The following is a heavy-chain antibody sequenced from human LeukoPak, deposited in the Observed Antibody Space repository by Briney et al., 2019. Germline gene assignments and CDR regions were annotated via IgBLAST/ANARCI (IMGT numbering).Heavy chain of an antibody. V-gene: IGHV3-21*01. CDR1: GVTFSSYS. J-gene: IGHJ4*02. CDR3: AGPRGPGIYYFDY. Sequence: PGGSLRLSCAASGVTFSSYSMNWVRQAPGKGLEWVSSISGSGDIIYYTDSEKGRFTISRDNAKNSLYLQMNSLSAEDTALYYCAGPRGPGIYYFDYWGQGTLVTVSS. D-gene: IGHD3-10*01. CDR2: ISGSGDII.